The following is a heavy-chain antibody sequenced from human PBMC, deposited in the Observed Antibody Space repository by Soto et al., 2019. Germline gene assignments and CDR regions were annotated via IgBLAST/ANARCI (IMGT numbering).Heavy chain of an antibody. V-gene: IGHV3-23*01. J-gene: IGHJ6*02. CDR1: GFDFSSNA. CDR2: ITSSSSST. Sequence: PVGSLRLSCAASGFDFSSNAMRWVRQAPGKGLEWVSSITSSSSSTDYADSVKRRFTIIKDNTKNTPYLQTNSMAAEDTVTYCGTNRDTIYRLGLDVWGQGTTVTVSS. CDR3: TNRDTIYRLGLDV. D-gene: IGHD3-10*01.